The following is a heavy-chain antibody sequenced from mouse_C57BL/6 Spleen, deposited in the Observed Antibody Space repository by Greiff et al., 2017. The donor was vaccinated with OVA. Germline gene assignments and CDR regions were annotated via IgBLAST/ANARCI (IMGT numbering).Heavy chain of an antibody. CDR3: ARPLRRGYYAMDY. CDR2: ISSGSSSI. J-gene: IGHJ4*01. Sequence: DVHLVESGGGLVKPGGSLKLSCAASGFTFSDYGMYWVRQAPEKGLEWVAYISSGSSSIYYADTVKGRFTMSRDNAKNTLFLQMTSLRSEDTAMYYCARPLRRGYYAMDYWGQGTSVTVSS. CDR1: GFTFSDYG. D-gene: IGHD2-12*01. V-gene: IGHV5-17*01.